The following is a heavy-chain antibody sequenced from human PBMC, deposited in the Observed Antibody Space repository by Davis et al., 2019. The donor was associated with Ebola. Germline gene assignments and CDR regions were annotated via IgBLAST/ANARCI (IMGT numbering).Heavy chain of an antibody. V-gene: IGHV3-73*01. J-gene: IGHJ6*02. D-gene: IGHD4-17*01. CDR1: GFTFSGSA. CDR2: IRSKANSYAT. Sequence: GGSLRLSCAASGFTFSGSAMHWVRQASGKGLEWVGRIRSKANSYATAYAASVKGRFTISRDDSKNTAYLQMNSLKTEDTAVYYCTSQEDYGDYTVYYYYGMDVWGQGTTVTVSS. CDR3: TSQEDYGDYTVYYYYGMDV.